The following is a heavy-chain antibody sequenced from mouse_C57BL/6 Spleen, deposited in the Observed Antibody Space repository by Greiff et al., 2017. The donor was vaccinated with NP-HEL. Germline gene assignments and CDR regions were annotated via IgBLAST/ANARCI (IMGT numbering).Heavy chain of an antibody. Sequence: QVQLKQSGAELMKPGASVKLSCKATGYTFTGYWIEWVKQRPGHGLEWIGEILPGSGSTNYNEKFKGKATFTADTSSNTAYMQLSSLTTEDSAIYYCARRGLYDGYPYYFDYWGQGTTLTVSS. CDR2: ILPGSGST. CDR1: GYTFTGYW. J-gene: IGHJ2*01. CDR3: ARRGLYDGYPYYFDY. D-gene: IGHD2-3*01. V-gene: IGHV1-9*01.